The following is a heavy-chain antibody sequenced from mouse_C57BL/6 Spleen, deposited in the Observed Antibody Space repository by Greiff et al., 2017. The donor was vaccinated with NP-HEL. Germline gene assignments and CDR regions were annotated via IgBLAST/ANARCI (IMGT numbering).Heavy chain of an antibody. V-gene: IGHV1-15*01. Sequence: QVHVKQSGAELVRPGASVTLSCKASGYTFTDYEMHWVKQTPVHGLEWIGAIDPETGGTAYNQKFKGKAILTADKSSSTAYMELRSLTSEDSAVYYCTTGSYYSNWGFAYWGQGTLVTVSA. J-gene: IGHJ3*01. CDR3: TTGSYYSNWGFAY. CDR2: IDPETGGT. CDR1: GYTFTDYE. D-gene: IGHD2-5*01.